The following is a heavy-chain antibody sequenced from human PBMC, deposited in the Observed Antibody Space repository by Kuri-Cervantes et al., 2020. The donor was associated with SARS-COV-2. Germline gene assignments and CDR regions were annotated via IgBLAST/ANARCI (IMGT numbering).Heavy chain of an antibody. CDR1: GFTFDDYG. J-gene: IGHJ3*02. CDR3: AKFRGSGWTDAFDI. D-gene: IGHD6-19*01. V-gene: IGHV3-20*04. CDR2: INWNGGST. Sequence: GESLKISCAASGFTFDDYGMSWVRQAPGKGLEWVSGINWNGGSTGYADSVKGRFTISRDNSKNTLYLQMNSLRAEDTAVYYCAKFRGSGWTDAFDIWGQGTMVTVSS.